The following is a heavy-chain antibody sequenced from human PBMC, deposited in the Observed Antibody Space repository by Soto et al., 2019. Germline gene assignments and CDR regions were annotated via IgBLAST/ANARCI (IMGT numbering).Heavy chain of an antibody. CDR1: GGSFSGYY. V-gene: IGHV4-34*01. J-gene: IGHJ5*02. D-gene: IGHD6-19*01. CDR3: ARDHRRAVAGPNWFDP. Sequence: QVQLQQWGAGLLKPSETLSLTCAVYGGSFSGYYWSWIRQPPGKGLEWIGEINHSGSTNYNPSLKIRVTISVDTSKNQFSLKLSSVTAADTAVYYCARDHRRAVAGPNWFDPWGQGTLVTVSS. CDR2: INHSGST.